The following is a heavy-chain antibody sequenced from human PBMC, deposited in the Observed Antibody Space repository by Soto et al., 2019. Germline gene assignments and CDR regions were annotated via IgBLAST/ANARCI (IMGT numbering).Heavy chain of an antibody. J-gene: IGHJ4*02. CDR2: ISAHNGNT. Sequence: QVHLVQSGAEVKKPGASVKVSCKGSGYAFTTYGITWVRQAPGQGLEWMGWISAHNGNTNYGQKLQGRVTVTRDTSTSTAYMELRSLRSDDTAVYYCERGRYGDYWGQGALVTVSS. CDR1: GYAFTTYG. D-gene: IGHD1-1*01. V-gene: IGHV1-18*01. CDR3: ERGRYGDY.